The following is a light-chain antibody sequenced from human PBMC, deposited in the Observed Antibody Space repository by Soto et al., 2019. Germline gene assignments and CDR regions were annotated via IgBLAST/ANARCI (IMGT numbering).Light chain of an antibody. CDR2: KAS. V-gene: IGKV1-5*03. CDR3: QQYNSYPYT. J-gene: IGKJ2*01. Sequence: DIPMTQSPSTLSASVGDGVTITCRASQTISSWLAWYQQKPGKAPKLLIYKASSLESGVPSRFSGSGSGTEFTLTISSLQPDDFATYYCQQYNSYPYTFGQGTKLEIK. CDR1: QTISSW.